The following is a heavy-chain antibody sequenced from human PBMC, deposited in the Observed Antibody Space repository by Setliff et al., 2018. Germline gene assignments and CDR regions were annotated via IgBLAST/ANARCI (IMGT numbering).Heavy chain of an antibody. V-gene: IGHV3-21*01. J-gene: IGHJ4*02. D-gene: IGHD2-2*01. CDR3: ARSETCHSTHCSPYDY. CDR2: IDTSSTWI. Sequence: PGASLKISCAASGFSFTTYTMNWIRQAPGQGLEWVSSIDTSSTWIYYADSVKGRFTISRDNAENSLYLQMNSLRAEDTAVYYCARSETCHSTHCSPYDYWGQGTPVTVSS. CDR1: GFSFTTYT.